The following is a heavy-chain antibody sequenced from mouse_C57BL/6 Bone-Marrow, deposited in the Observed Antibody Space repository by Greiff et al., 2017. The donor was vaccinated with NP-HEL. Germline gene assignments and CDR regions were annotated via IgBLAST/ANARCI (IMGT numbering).Heavy chain of an antibody. Sequence: QVQLQQPGAELVMPGASVKLSCKASGYTFTSYWMHWVKQRPGQGLEWIGEIDPSDSYTNYNQKFKGKSTLTVDKSSSTAYMQLSSLTSEDSAVYYCARTFITTAVPTTGWFAYWGQGTLVTVSA. CDR3: ARTFITTAVPTTGWFAY. CDR2: IDPSDSYT. V-gene: IGHV1-69*01. CDR1: GYTFTSYW. D-gene: IGHD1-1*01. J-gene: IGHJ3*01.